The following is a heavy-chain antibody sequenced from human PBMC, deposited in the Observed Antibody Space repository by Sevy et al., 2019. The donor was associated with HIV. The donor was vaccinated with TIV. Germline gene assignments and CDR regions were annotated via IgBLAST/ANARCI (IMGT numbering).Heavy chain of an antibody. D-gene: IGHD3-22*01. V-gene: IGHV3-23*01. Sequence: GGSLRLSCAASGFTFSSYAMSWVRQAPGKGLEWVSAISGSGRITYYADSVKGRFTISRDNSKNTLYLQMNSLRAEDPAVYYCAKEGQGEYYDSSGSFDYWGQGTPVTVSS. CDR2: ISGSGRIT. J-gene: IGHJ4*02. CDR1: GFTFSSYA. CDR3: AKEGQGEYYDSSGSFDY.